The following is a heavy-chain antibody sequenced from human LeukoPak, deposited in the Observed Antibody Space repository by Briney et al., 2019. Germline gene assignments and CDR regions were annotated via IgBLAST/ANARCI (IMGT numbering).Heavy chain of an antibody. J-gene: IGHJ4*02. CDR3: ARATLDN. V-gene: IGHV3-53*01. CDR2: IYSGGST. Sequence: GGSLRLSCAASGFSVSSNYISWVRQAPGKGLEWVSVIYSGGSTKYADSVKARFTISRDNSKNTVYLQMNSLRAEDTAVYYCARATLDNWGQGTLVPVSS. CDR1: GFSVSSNY.